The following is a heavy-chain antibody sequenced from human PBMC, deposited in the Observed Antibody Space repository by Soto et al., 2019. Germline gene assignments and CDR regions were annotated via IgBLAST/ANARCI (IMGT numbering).Heavy chain of an antibody. V-gene: IGHV4-34*01. J-gene: IGHJ4*02. CDR1: GGSFSGYY. D-gene: IGHD3-10*01. CDR2: INHSGRT. Sequence: NPSETLSLTCAVYGGSFSGYYWSWIRQPPGKGLEWIGEINHSGRTNYNPSLKSRVTISVDTSKNQFSLKLSSVTAADTAVYYCARHNYGSGSTYFDYWGQGTLVTVSS. CDR3: ARHNYGSGSTYFDY.